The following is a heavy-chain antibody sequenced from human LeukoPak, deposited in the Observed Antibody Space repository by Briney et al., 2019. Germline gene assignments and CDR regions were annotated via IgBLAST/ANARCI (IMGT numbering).Heavy chain of an antibody. J-gene: IGHJ6*02. CDR1: GFTFSNAW. Sequence: PGGSPRLSCAASGFTFSNAWMSWVRQAPGKGLEWVGRIKSKTDGGTTDYAAPVKGRFTISRDDSKNTLYLQMNSLKTEDTAVYYCTTLPGGYYYYYGMDVWGQGTTVTVSS. V-gene: IGHV3-15*01. CDR2: IKSKTDGGTT. CDR3: TTLPGGYYYYYGMDV. D-gene: IGHD3-16*01.